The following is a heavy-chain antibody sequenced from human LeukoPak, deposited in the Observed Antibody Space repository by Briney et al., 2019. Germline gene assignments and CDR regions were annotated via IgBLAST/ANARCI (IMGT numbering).Heavy chain of an antibody. J-gene: IGHJ4*02. V-gene: IGHV2-5*01. Sequence: SGPTLVKPTQTLTLTCTFSGFSLSTSGVGVGWIRQPPGKALEWLVHIYWNDDKRYSPSLKSRLTITKDTSKNQVVLTMTNMDPVDTATYYCAHATYFSSGYYYFDYWGQGTLVTVSS. CDR2: IYWNDDK. D-gene: IGHD3-3*01. CDR1: GFSLSTSGVG. CDR3: AHATYFSSGYYYFDY.